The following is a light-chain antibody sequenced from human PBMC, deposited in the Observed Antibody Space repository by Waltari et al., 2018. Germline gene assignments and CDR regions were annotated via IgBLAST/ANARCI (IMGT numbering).Light chain of an antibody. CDR2: DAS. Sequence: EIVLTQSPGTLALSPGEGAPLSCRASQSVGRALAWYQQKPGQAPRLLIYDASSRATGISDKFSGSGSGTDFSLTISRVEPEDFAVYFCQMYVRLPVTFGQGTKVEVK. V-gene: IGKV3-20*01. CDR1: QSVGRA. CDR3: QMYVRLPVT. J-gene: IGKJ1*01.